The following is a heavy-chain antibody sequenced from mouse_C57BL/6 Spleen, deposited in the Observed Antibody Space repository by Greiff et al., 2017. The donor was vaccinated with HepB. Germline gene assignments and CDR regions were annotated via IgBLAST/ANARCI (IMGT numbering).Heavy chain of an antibody. CDR2: INPNNGGT. CDR3: ARSGYYYGSSYGYFDV. D-gene: IGHD1-1*01. J-gene: IGHJ1*03. CDR1: GYTFTDYY. Sequence: EVQWVESGPELVKPGASVKISCKASGYTFTDYYMNWVKQSHGKSLEWIGDINPNNGGTSYNQKFKGKATLTVDKSSSTAYMELRSLTSEDSAVYYCARSGYYYGSSYGYFDVWGTGTTVTVSS. V-gene: IGHV1-26*01.